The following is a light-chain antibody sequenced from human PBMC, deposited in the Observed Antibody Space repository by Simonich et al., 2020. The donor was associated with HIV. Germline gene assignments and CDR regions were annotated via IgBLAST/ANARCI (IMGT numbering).Light chain of an antibody. J-gene: IGKJ4*01. CDR2: DAS. V-gene: IGKV3-11*01. CDR1: HSVSCY. CDR3: QQRCNWPPALT. Sequence: EIVLTQAPATLSLSPGDRATLSCRASHSVSCYLAWYQQKPGQAPRLLIYDASNRATGSPARFSGSESGTDFTLTISSLEPEDFAVYYCQQRCNWPPALTFGGGIKVKIK.